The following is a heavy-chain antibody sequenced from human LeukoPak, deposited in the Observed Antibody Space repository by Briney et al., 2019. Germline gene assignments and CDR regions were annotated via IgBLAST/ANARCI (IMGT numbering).Heavy chain of an antibody. J-gene: IGHJ5*02. CDR2: IYYSGST. D-gene: IGHD5-18*01. CDR1: GGSISSCY. V-gene: IGHV4-59*01. Sequence: SETLSLTCTVSGGSISSCYWSWIRQPPGKGLEWIGYIYYSGSTNYNPSLKSRVSISVDTSKNQFSLKLSSVTAADTAVYYCARVLFSTAMVSPWFDPWGQGTLVTVSS. CDR3: ARVLFSTAMVSPWFDP.